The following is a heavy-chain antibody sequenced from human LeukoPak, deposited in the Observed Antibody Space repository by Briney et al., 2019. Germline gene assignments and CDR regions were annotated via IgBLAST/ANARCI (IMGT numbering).Heavy chain of an antibody. CDR2: ISSSSSYI. D-gene: IGHD1-26*01. CDR1: GFTFSSYS. J-gene: IGHJ4*02. Sequence: GGSLRLSCAASGFTFSSYSMNWVRQAPGKGLEWVSSISSSSSYIYYADSVKGRFTISRDNAKNSLYLQMNSLRAEDTAVYYCARVGRRADGYFDYWGQGTLVTVSS. CDR3: ARVGRRADGYFDY. V-gene: IGHV3-21*01.